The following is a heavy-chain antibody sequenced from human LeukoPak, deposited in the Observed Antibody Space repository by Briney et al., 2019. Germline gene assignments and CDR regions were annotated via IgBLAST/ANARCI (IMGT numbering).Heavy chain of an antibody. CDR1: GFTFSSYG. D-gene: IGHD6-19*01. Sequence: GGSLRLSRAASGFTFSSYGMHWVRQAPGKGLEWVAVISYDGSNKYYADSVKGRFTISRDNSKNTLYLQMNSLRAEDTAVYYCAKEPGPGIAVAGTYYDYWGQGTLVTVTS. V-gene: IGHV3-30*18. CDR3: AKEPGPGIAVAGTYYDY. CDR2: ISYDGSNK. J-gene: IGHJ4*02.